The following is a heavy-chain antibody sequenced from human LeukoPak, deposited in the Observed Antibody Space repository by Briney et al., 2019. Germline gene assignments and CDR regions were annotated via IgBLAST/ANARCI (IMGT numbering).Heavy chain of an antibody. CDR3: ASVRGGY. D-gene: IGHD3-16*01. CDR1: GFTFIMHS. V-gene: IGHV3-69-1*01. Sequence: PGGSLRLSCAASGFTFIMHSINWVRQALGKGLEWVSYTTPSGTTYYANSVKGRFSVSRDNGENSVYLLMNNLRAEDTAVYHCASVRGGYWGQGTLVAVSS. CDR2: TTPSGTT. J-gene: IGHJ4*02.